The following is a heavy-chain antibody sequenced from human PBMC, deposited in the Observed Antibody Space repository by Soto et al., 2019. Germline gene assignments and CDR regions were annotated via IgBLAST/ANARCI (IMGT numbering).Heavy chain of an antibody. J-gene: IGHJ5*02. D-gene: IGHD3-16*02. V-gene: IGHV4-31*03. Sequence: SETLSLTCTVSGGSISSGGYYWSWIRQHPGKGLEWIGYIYYSGSTYYNPSLKSRVTISVDTSKNQFSLKLSSVTAADTAVYYCARSSGGVFGIIIEGSNWLAPWGQGSLVTVSS. CDR3: ARSSGGVFGIIIEGSNWLAP. CDR2: IYYSGST. CDR1: GGSISSGGYY.